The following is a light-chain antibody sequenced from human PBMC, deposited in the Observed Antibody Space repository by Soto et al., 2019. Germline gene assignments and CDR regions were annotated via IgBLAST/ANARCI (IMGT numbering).Light chain of an antibody. CDR1: SSNIGAGFD. Sequence: QSVLTQPPSASGAPGQTVTISCTGSSSNIGAGFDVHWYQQLPGTAPKLILYSNTARPSGVPDRFSGSRSGSSGSLAIPGLRSEDEADYYCSSYDDGVTGSVFGRGTQLTVL. CDR2: SNT. CDR3: SSYDDGVTGSV. V-gene: IGLV1-40*01. J-gene: IGLJ7*01.